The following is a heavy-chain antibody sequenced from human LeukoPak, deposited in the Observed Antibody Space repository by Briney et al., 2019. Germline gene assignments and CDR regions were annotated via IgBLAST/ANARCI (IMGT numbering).Heavy chain of an antibody. CDR1: NVSISSGSHY. J-gene: IGHJ4*02. CDR2: IYAGRRS. D-gene: IGHD6-19*01. CDR3: ASDHSGWLGLGY. V-gene: IGHV4-61*02. Sequence: SETLSLTCTVSNVSISSGSHYWNWIRQPAGKGLEWIGRIYAGRRSNYNPSLRSRVTISVDTSKNQFSLRLSSVTATDTGVYYCASDHSGWLGLGYWGQGTLVSVSS.